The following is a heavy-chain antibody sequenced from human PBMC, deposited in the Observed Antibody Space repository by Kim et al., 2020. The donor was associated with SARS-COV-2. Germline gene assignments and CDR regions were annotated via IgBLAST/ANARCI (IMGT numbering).Heavy chain of an antibody. J-gene: IGHJ5*02. CDR2: IIPIFGTA. D-gene: IGHD3-22*01. CDR3: ASPDQYYYDSSGFQFDP. V-gene: IGHV1-69*13. Sequence: SVKVSCKASGGTFSSYAISWVRQAPGQGLEWMGGIIPIFGTANYAQKFQGRVTITADESTSTAYMELSSLRSEDTAVYYCASPDQYYYDSSGFQFDPWGQGTLVTVSS. CDR1: GGTFSSYA.